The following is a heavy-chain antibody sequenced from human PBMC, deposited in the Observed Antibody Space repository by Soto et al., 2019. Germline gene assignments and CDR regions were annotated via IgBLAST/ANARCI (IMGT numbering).Heavy chain of an antibody. CDR2: IKQDGSEK. V-gene: IGHV3-7*05. Sequence: PGGSMRLSCAASGFTFSSYGRSWVRQATGKGLEWVANIKQDGSEKYYVDSVKGRFTISRDNAKNSLYLQMNSLRAEDTAVYYCARDRDCTNGVCYSPNWFDPWGQGTLVTVSS. CDR1: GFTFSSYG. CDR3: ARDRDCTNGVCYSPNWFDP. J-gene: IGHJ5*02. D-gene: IGHD2-8*01.